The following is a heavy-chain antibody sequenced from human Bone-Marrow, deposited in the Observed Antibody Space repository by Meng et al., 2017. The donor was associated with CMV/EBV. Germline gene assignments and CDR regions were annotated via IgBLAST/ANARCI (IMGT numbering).Heavy chain of an antibody. CDR3: ARLKVSYYFDY. CDR2: INHSGST. D-gene: IGHD2-8*01. V-gene: IGHV4-34*01. Sequence: GSMRLSCAVYGGSFSGYYWSWIRQPPGKGLEWIGEINHSGSTNYNPALKSRVTISVDTSKNQFSLKLSSVTAADTAVYYCARLKVSYYFDYWGQGTLVTVSS. J-gene: IGHJ4*02. CDR1: GGSFSGYY.